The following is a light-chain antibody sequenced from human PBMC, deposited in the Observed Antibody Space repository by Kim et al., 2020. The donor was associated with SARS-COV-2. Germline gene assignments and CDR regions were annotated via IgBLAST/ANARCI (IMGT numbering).Light chain of an antibody. CDR1: QSISSW. Sequence: DIQTTQSPSTLSASVGDRVTITCRDSQSISSWLAWYQQKPGKPLNLLIYDASSLASGVPSRFSGTGSGTEFTLTISSLQPDDFATYYCQQYNTYPWTFGQGTKVDIK. CDR2: DAS. V-gene: IGKV1-5*01. J-gene: IGKJ1*01. CDR3: QQYNTYPWT.